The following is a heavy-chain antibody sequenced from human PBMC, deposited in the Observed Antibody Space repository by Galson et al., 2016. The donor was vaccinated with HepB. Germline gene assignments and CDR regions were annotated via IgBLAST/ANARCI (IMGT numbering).Heavy chain of an antibody. CDR3: ASHSDYALDNWFDP. D-gene: IGHD5-12*01. V-gene: IGHV3-66*04. Sequence: SLRLSCAASGFTVSSNYMCWVRQAPGKGLEWVSVIYSDGSTYYADSVKGRFTISRDNSKNTLYLQMNSLRAEDTAVFYCASHSDYALDNWFDPWGQGTLVTVSS. CDR1: GFTVSSNY. J-gene: IGHJ5*02. CDR2: IYSDGST.